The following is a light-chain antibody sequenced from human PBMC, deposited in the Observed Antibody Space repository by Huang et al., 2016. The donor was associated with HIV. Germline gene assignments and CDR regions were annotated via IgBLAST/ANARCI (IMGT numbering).Light chain of an antibody. V-gene: IGKV1D-12*01. J-gene: IGKJ2*01. CDR1: QGIDSW. Sequence: DIQMTQSPSSVTASVGDRVTITCRASQGIDSWLAWYQHRPGKAPKVRIYAASSLQGGVPSRFSGSGSGTDFSLTINTLQPEDFATYYCLQTNSFPYTFGQGTNLEI. CDR2: AAS. CDR3: LQTNSFPYT.